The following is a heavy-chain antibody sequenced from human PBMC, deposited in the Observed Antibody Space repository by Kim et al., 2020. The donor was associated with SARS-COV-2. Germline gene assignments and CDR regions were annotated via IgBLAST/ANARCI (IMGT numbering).Heavy chain of an antibody. D-gene: IGHD2-15*01. Sequence: TTTYADSMKGRFTVSRENAKTTLYLQMNSLSAEDTVVYYWARKSTHYYDYWGQGTLVTVSS. CDR2: TT. V-gene: IGHV3-74*01. CDR3: ARKSTHYYDY. J-gene: IGHJ4*02.